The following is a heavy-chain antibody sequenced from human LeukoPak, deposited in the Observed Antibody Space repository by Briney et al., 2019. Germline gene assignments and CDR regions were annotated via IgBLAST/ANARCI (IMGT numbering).Heavy chain of an antibody. CDR1: GGSISTYY. CDR3: ARVVRMYYYDSSDSPDYFDY. V-gene: IGHV4-59*01. Sequence: SETLSLTCTVSGGSISTYYWSWIRQPPGKGPEWIGYIYYSGSTNYNPSLKSRVSISVDTSKNQFSLKLSSVTAADTAVYYCARVVRMYYYDSSDSPDYFDYWGQGTLVTVSS. D-gene: IGHD3-22*01. CDR2: IYYSGST. J-gene: IGHJ4*02.